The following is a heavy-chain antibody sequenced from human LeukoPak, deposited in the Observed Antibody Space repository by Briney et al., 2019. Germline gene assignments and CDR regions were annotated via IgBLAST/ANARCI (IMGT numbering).Heavy chain of an antibody. D-gene: IGHD3-22*01. V-gene: IGHV3-23*01. Sequence: GGSLRLSCAASGFTFSSYAMSRVRQAPGKGLEWVSAISGSGGSTYYADSVKGRFTISRDNSKNTLYLQMNSLRAEDTAVYYCANGAAGPGSSGYYYYYYYMDVWGKGTTVTVSS. CDR3: ANGAAGPGSSGYYYYYYYMDV. CDR1: GFTFSSYA. J-gene: IGHJ6*03. CDR2: ISGSGGST.